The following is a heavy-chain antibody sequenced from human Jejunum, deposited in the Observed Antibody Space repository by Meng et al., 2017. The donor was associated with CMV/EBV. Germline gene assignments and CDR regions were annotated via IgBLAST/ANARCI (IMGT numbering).Heavy chain of an antibody. Sequence: YWMSWVRQAKGKGLEWVANINQDGSEKYYVGFVKGRFTISRDNAKNSLYLQMNSLRAEDAAVYYCARRPLGFCSSMSCQPLWYFDLWGRDTLVTVSS. D-gene: IGHD2-2*01. CDR2: INQDGSEK. CDR3: ARRPLGFCSSMSCQPLWYFDL. J-gene: IGHJ2*01. V-gene: IGHV3-7*01. CDR1: YW.